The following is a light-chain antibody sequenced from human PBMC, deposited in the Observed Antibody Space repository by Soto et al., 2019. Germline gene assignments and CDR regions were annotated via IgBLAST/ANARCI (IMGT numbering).Light chain of an antibody. Sequence: EIVMTQSPATLSVSPGERATLSCRASQSVSGNLAWYQQKPGQAPRLLIYGASTRATGIPARFSGSGSGTEFTLTISSLQSEDFAVYYCQQYNNWLTFGGGTRWIS. CDR3: QQYNNWLT. J-gene: IGKJ4*01. CDR2: GAS. CDR1: QSVSGN. V-gene: IGKV3-15*01.